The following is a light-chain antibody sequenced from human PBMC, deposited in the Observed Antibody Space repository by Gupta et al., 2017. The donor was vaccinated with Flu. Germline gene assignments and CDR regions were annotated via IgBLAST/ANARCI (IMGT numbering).Light chain of an antibody. V-gene: IGKV1-8*01. CDR2: AAS. Sequence: AIRMIQSPSSCSPSTGDRVTITCRASQGISTYLAWYQQKPGKAPKLLIYAASTLQSGVPSRFSGSGSGTDFTLTISCLQSEDFATYYCQQYYSNSWTFGQGTRVEIK. CDR3: QQYYSNSWT. J-gene: IGKJ1*01. CDR1: QGISTY.